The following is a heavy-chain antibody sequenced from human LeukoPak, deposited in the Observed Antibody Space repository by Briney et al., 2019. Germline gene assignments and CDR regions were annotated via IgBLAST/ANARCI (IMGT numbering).Heavy chain of an antibody. V-gene: IGHV1-18*01. CDR3: ARTWARPTYAYYYMDV. J-gene: IGHJ6*03. CDR1: GYTFTSYG. CDR2: ISAYNGNT. D-gene: IGHD4-17*01. Sequence: ASVKVSRKASGYTFTSYGISWVRQAPGQGLEWMGWISAYNGNTNYAQKLQGRVTMTTDTSTSTAYMELRSLRSDDTAVYYCARTWARPTYAYYYMDVWGKGTTVTVSS.